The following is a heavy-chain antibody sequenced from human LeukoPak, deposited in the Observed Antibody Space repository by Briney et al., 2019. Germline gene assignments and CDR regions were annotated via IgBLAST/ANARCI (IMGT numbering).Heavy chain of an antibody. CDR1: GITFNYAW. D-gene: IGHD2-15*01. CDR2: IKDKNDGGTT. V-gene: IGHV3-15*01. J-gene: IGHJ4*02. CDR3: TTGVLTA. Sequence: GGSLRLSCAASGITFNYAWMSCVRQAPGKGLEWVGRIKDKNDGGTTDYAEPVKGRFTISRDDSKNMAYLQMNSLKTEDTGVYYCTTGVLTAWGQGTLVSVSS.